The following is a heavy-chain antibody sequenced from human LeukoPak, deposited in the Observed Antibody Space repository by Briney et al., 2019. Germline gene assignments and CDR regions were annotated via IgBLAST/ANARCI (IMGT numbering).Heavy chain of an antibody. D-gene: IGHD6-25*01. CDR2: TKNKASSYTT. Sequence: GGSLRLSCAASEFTFSAHYMDWVRQAPGKGLEWVGRTKNKASSYTTEYAASVKGRFTISRDDSKNSLYLQMNSLKTDDTAVYYCARVRLQRNWYFDLWGRGTLVTVSS. CDR1: EFTFSAHY. J-gene: IGHJ2*01. V-gene: IGHV3-72*01. CDR3: ARVRLQRNWYFDL.